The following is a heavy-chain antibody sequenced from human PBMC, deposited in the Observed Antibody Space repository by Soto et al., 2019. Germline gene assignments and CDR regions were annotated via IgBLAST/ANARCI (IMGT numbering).Heavy chain of an antibody. D-gene: IGHD2-8*02. CDR3: ARDKSTGLFEY. CDR2: INHSGST. Sequence: QVQLQQWGAGLLKPSETLSLTCAVYGGSFSGYYCTWIRQPPGTGLEWIGEINHSGSTNYNPSLKGRVTSSVDTSKNPFSRKLTSVTAADTAVYSCARDKSTGLFEYWGQGTLVTVSS. V-gene: IGHV4-34*01. CDR1: GGSFSGYY. J-gene: IGHJ4*02.